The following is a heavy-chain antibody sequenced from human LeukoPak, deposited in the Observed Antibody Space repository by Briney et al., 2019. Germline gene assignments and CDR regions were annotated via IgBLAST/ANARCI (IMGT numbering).Heavy chain of an antibody. CDR3: TRDLGHFSDSSVFFDY. D-gene: IGHD3-22*01. J-gene: IGHJ4*02. CDR2: ISAYNGNS. Sequence: ASVTVSYKASGYTFTDFGLRWVRQARGQGLEWMAWISAYNGNSKSPQRFQGRVTMTTDISMNIAYMELRSLRSDDTAVFYCTRDLGHFSDSSVFFDYWGQGTLVTVSS. V-gene: IGHV1-18*01. CDR1: GYTFTDFG.